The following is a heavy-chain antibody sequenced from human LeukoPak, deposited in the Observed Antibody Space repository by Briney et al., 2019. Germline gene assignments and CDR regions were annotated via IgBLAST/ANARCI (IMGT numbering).Heavy chain of an antibody. CDR2: INHSGST. Sequence: PSETLSLTCAVYGGSFSGYYWSWIRQPPGKGLEWIGEINHSGSTNYNPSLKSRVTISVDTSKNQFSPKLSSVTAADTAVYYCARGYYYYGMDVWGQGTTVTVSS. V-gene: IGHV4-34*01. CDR1: GGSFSGYY. CDR3: ARGYYYYGMDV. J-gene: IGHJ6*02.